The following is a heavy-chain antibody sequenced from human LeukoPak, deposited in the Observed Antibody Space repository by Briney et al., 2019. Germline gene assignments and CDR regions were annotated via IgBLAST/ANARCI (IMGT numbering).Heavy chain of an antibody. CDR2: IIPILGIA. D-gene: IGHD6-13*01. J-gene: IGHJ6*02. CDR3: ARDSRSPGIAAAGTNYYYYGMDV. Sequence: ASVKVSCKASGGTFSSYAISWVRQAPGQGLEWMGRIIPILGIANYAQKFQGRVTITADKSTSTAYMELSSLRSEGTAVYYCARDSRSPGIAAAGTNYYYYGMDVWGQGTTVTVSS. V-gene: IGHV1-69*04. CDR1: GGTFSSYA.